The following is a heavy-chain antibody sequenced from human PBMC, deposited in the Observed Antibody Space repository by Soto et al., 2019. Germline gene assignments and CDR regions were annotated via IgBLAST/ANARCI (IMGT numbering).Heavy chain of an antibody. CDR3: ARPGIAAAGTIY. V-gene: IGHV3-33*05. CDR2: ILYDGSNK. Sequence: QVQLVESGGGVVQPGRSLRLSGAASGFTFSSYGMHWVRQATGKGLEWVAVILYDGSNKYYADSVKGRFTISRDNSKNTLSLQLTSLTREDTALYYCARPGIAAAGTIYWGQGTLVTVSS. D-gene: IGHD6-13*01. CDR1: GFTFSSYG. J-gene: IGHJ4*02.